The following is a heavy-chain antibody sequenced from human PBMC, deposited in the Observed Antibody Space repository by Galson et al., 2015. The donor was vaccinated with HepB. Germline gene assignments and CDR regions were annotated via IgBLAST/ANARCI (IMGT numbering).Heavy chain of an antibody. V-gene: IGHV3-30*02. CDR3: ALEIRMGAFYFDF. CDR2: IRSDGGGPR. D-gene: IGHD3-16*01. CDR1: GVTFSNFG. Sequence: SLRLSCAASGVTFSNFGLHWVRQAPGEGLEWLAFIRSDGGGPRYYADSAKGRFTTSTETYKNTLYLQMNSLRPEDTAVYFCALEIRMGAFYFDFWGQGTLVTVSS. J-gene: IGHJ4*02.